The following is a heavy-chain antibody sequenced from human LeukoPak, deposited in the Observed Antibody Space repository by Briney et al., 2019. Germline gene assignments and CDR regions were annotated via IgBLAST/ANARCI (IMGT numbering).Heavy chain of an antibody. V-gene: IGHV1-3*01. Sequence: ASVKVSCKASGYTFTSYAMHWVRQAPGQRLEWMGWVNAGNGNTKYSQKFQGRVTITRDTSASTAYMELSSLRSEDTAVYYCARGGRDRGDYNWFDPWGQGTLVTVSS. CDR2: VNAGNGNT. CDR1: GYTFTSYA. D-gene: IGHD3-10*01. CDR3: ARGGRDRGDYNWFDP. J-gene: IGHJ5*02.